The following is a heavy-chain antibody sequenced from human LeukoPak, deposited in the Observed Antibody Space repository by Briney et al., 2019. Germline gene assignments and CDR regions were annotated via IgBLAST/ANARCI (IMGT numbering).Heavy chain of an antibody. CDR3: ARTIRYFDWSAYYYYYMDV. D-gene: IGHD3-9*01. CDR2: INHSGST. J-gene: IGHJ6*03. V-gene: IGHV4-34*01. CDR1: DGSFSGYY. Sequence: SETLSLTCAVYDGSFSGYYWSWIRQPPGKGLEWIGEINHSGSTNYNPSLKSRVTISVDTSKNQFSLKLSSVTAADTAVYYCARTIRYFDWSAYYYYYMDVWGKGTTVTISS.